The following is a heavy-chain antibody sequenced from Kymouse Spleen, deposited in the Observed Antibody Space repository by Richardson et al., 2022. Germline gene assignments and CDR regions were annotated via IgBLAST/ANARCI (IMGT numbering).Heavy chain of an antibody. V-gene: IGHV3-15*01. Sequence: EVQLVESGGGLVKPGGSLRLSCAASGFTFSNAWMSWVRQAPGKGLEWVGRIKSKTDGGTTDYAAPVKGRFTISRDDSKNTLYLQMNSLKTEDTAVYYCTTLTVTTDYYYYYGMDVWGQGTTVTVSS. CDR3: TTLTVTTDYYYYYGMDV. CDR2: IKSKTDGGTT. D-gene: IGHD4-11,IGHD4-11*01. CDR1: GFTFSNAW. J-gene: IGHJ6*02.